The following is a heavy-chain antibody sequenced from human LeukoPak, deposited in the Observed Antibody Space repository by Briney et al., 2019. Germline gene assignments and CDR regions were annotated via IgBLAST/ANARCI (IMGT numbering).Heavy chain of an antibody. V-gene: IGHV3-21*01. J-gene: IGHJ3*02. CDR3: ARDMGPDAFDI. Sequence: PGGFLRLSCAASGFTFSSYSMNWVRQAPGKGLEWVSSISSSSSYIYYADSVKGRFTISRDNAKNSLYLQMNSLRAEDTAVYYCARDMGPDAFDIWGQGTMVTVSS. D-gene: IGHD1-26*01. CDR2: ISSSSSYI. CDR1: GFTFSSYS.